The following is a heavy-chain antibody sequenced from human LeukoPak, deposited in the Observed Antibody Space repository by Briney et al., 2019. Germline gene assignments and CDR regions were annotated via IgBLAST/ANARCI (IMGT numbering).Heavy chain of an antibody. V-gene: IGHV3-23*01. CDR2: ISGSGGST. CDR3: AKSRWETYAVRAFDI. CDR1: GFTFSSYA. Sequence: PGGSLRLSCAASGFTFSSYAKSWVRQAPGKGLEWVSAISGSGGSTYYADSVKGRFTISRDNSKNTLYPQMNSLRAEDTAVYYCAKSRWETYAVRAFDIWGQGTMVTVSS. J-gene: IGHJ3*02. D-gene: IGHD1-26*01.